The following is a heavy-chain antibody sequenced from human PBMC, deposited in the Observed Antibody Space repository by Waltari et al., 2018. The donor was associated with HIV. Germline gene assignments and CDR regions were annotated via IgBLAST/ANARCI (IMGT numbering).Heavy chain of an antibody. D-gene: IGHD3-3*01. CDR3: AVWNGRDY. V-gene: IGHV3-7*01. Sequence: EVQVVESGGGLGQPGGSLSIPGAYSGSPFSSWVTRGVRQAPGKGLEWVANINEDGNEKHYVDSVKGRFTISRDNAKNSLYLQMNSLRAEDTAVYYCAVWNGRDYWGQGALVTVSS. J-gene: IGHJ4*02. CDR2: INEDGNEK. CDR1: GSPFSSWV.